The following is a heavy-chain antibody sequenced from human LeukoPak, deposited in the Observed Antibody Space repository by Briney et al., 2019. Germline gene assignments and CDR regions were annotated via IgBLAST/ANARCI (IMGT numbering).Heavy chain of an antibody. CDR1: GFTFSSYS. Sequence: PGGSLRLSCAASGFTFSSYSMNWVRQAPGKGLEWVSSISSSSSYIYYADSLKGRFTISRDNAKNSLYLQMNSLRAEDTAVYYCARDYMVRGVDFVYYFDYWGQGTLVTVSS. V-gene: IGHV3-21*01. CDR3: ARDYMVRGVDFVYYFDY. D-gene: IGHD3-10*01. CDR2: ISSSSSYI. J-gene: IGHJ4*02.